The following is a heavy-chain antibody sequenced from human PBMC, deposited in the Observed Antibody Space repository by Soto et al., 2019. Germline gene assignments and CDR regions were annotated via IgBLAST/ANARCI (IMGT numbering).Heavy chain of an antibody. CDR1: GFTISDYG. CDR2: FSGSRGKT. Sequence: EVQLLASGGNSVQPGGSLKLSCAVSGFTISDYGVTWVRQPPGKGLYWVSGFSGSRGKTFYADSVRGRFTISREYSTNTVYLQMDSLGAEDTAVCYCVRWNGFGDSWGQGTLVTVSS. D-gene: IGHD1-1*01. CDR3: VRWNGFGDS. V-gene: IGHV3-23*01. J-gene: IGHJ4*02.